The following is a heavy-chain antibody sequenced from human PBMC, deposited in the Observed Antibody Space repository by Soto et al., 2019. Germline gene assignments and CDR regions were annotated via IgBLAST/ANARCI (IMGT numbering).Heavy chain of an antibody. CDR3: ATHHYDSSGYYYSPFDY. D-gene: IGHD3-22*01. CDR1: GFTFSSYG. V-gene: IGHV3-23*01. J-gene: IGHJ4*02. Sequence: GGSLRLSCVVSGFTFSSYGMSWVCQAPGKGLEWVSAISGSGGSTYYADSVKGRFTISRDKAKNTLILQMNSLRAEDTAVYYCATHHYDSSGYYYSPFDYWGQGTLVTVSS. CDR2: ISGSGGST.